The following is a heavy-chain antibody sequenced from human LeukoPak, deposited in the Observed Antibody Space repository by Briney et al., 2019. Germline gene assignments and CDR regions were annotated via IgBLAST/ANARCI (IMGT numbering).Heavy chain of an antibody. V-gene: IGHV1-18*01. J-gene: IGHJ5*02. Sequence: ASVKVSCKASGYTFSTYGISWVRQAPGQGLEWMGWISAYNGETNYAQKFQGGVTMTTDTSTSTAYMELRSLRSDDTAIYYCARDLIAVRPGWFDPWGQGTLVTVSS. D-gene: IGHD6-6*01. CDR1: GYTFSTYG. CDR2: ISAYNGET. CDR3: ARDLIAVRPGWFDP.